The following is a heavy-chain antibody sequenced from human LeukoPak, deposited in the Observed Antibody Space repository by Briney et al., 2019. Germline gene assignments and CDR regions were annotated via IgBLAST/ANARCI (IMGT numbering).Heavy chain of an antibody. Sequence: PGGSLRLSCAASGFTFSNAWMSWVRQAPGKGLEWVGRIKSKTDGGTTDYAAPVKGRFTIPGDDSKNTLYLQMHSLKTEDTAVYYCTTFDFWSGYLDYWGQGTLVTVSS. CDR3: TTFDFWSGYLDY. CDR1: GFTFSNAW. V-gene: IGHV3-15*01. D-gene: IGHD3-3*01. CDR2: IKSKTDGGTT. J-gene: IGHJ4*02.